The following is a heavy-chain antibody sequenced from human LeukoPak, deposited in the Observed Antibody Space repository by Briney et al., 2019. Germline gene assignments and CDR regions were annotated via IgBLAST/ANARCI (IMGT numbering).Heavy chain of an antibody. D-gene: IGHD3-3*01. J-gene: IGHJ4*02. V-gene: IGHV2-5*02. CDR3: ALVDFWSGYSRRNFDY. CDR2: IYWDDDK. Sequence: SGPTLVKPTQTLTLTCTFSGFSLSTSGVGVGWIRQPPGKALEWLALIYWDDDKRYSPSLKSRLTITKDTSKNQVVLTMTNMDPVDTATYYCALVDFWSGYSRRNFDYWGQGTLVTVSS. CDR1: GFSLSTSGVG.